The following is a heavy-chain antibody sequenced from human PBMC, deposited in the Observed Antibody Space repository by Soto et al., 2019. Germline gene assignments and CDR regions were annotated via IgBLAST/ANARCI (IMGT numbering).Heavy chain of an antibody. CDR2: ISLYSDGT. CDR3: ARVVPGAEAWFGP. Sequence: GASVKVSCKASGYTFSNYGITWVRQAPAQPLEWLGWISLYSDGTSYAQKFQGRVSMTTDTSTTTAYVELRSLRSDDTAVYYCARVVPGAEAWFGPWGQGTLVTVSS. CDR1: GYTFSNYG. V-gene: IGHV1-18*01. J-gene: IGHJ5*02. D-gene: IGHD2-2*01.